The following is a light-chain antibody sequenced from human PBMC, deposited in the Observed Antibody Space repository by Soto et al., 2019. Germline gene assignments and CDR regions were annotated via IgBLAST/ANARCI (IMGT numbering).Light chain of an antibody. CDR1: QDVNNS. CDR3: QQYHKVPVT. Sequence: DIQMTQSPSSLSASVGDRVTITCQARQDVNNSLNWYQQKPRKAPNLLIYDVSNLGTEVPSRFSGSGSGTDFTFTIRRLQPEEIGTYYCQQYHKVPVTFGQGTRLEIK. J-gene: IGKJ5*01. CDR2: DVS. V-gene: IGKV1-33*01.